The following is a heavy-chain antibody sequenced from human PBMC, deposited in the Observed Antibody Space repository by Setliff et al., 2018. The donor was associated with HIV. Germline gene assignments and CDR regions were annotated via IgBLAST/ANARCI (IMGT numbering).Heavy chain of an antibody. D-gene: IGHD6-13*01. V-gene: IGHV1-69*13. CDR1: GGTFSSYA. CDR2: IIPIFGTA. J-gene: IGHJ5*02. Sequence: SVKVSCKASGGTFSSYAISWVPQAPGQGLEWMGGIIPIFGTANYAQKFQGRVTITADESTSTAYMELSSLRSEDTAVYYCARGGRIAAARFGLFDPWGQGTLVTVSS. CDR3: ARGGRIAAARFGLFDP.